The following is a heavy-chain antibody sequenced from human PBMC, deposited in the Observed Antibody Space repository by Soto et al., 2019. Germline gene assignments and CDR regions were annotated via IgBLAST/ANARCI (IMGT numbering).Heavy chain of an antibody. CDR3: ARHNYGSGRTYFDY. J-gene: IGHJ4*02. Sequence: SETLSLTCTVSGGSISSYYWSWIRQPPGKGLEWIGYIYYSGSTNYNPSLKSRVTISVDTSKNQFSLKLNSMTAADTAVYYCARHNYGSGRTYFDYRGQGSSVTVSS. CDR2: IYYSGST. CDR1: GGSISSYY. V-gene: IGHV4-59*08. D-gene: IGHD3-10*01.